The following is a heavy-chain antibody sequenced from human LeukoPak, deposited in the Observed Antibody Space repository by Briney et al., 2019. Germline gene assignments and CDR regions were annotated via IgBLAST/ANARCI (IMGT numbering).Heavy chain of an antibody. CDR2: INWNGGST. CDR3: ARDSLLSERSSSGGDY. J-gene: IGHJ4*02. V-gene: IGHV3-20*04. Sequence: GGSLRLSCAASGFTFDDYGMSWVRQAPGKGLDWVSGINWNGGSTGYADSVKGRFTISRDNAKNSLYLQMNSLRAEDTALYYCARDSLLSERSSSGGDYWGQGTLVNVSS. D-gene: IGHD6-6*01. CDR1: GFTFDDYG.